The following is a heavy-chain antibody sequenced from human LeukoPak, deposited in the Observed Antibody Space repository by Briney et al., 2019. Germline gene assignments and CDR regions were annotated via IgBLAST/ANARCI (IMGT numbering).Heavy chain of an antibody. CDR1: GFTFDDYA. J-gene: IGHJ6*02. CDR2: ISGAGGST. D-gene: IGHD2-21*01. Sequence: GGSLRLSCAASGFTFDDYAMHWVRQAPGKGLEWVSLISGAGGSTYYADSVKGRFTISRDNSKNSPYLQMNSLRTEDTALYYCAKFRKTGCGGDCYYYGMDVWGQGTTVTVSS. V-gene: IGHV3-43*02. CDR3: AKFRKTGCGGDCYYYGMDV.